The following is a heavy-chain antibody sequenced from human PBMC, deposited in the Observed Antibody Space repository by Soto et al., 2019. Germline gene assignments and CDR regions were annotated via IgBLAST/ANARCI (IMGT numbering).Heavy chain of an antibody. V-gene: IGHV3-30*18. CDR3: AKVLALEWPFSYYYGIDV. CDR2: ISYDGSHK. J-gene: IGHJ6*02. D-gene: IGHD3-3*01. Sequence: GGSLRLSCAASGFTFSNYGIHWVRQAPGKGLEWVAIISYDGSHKYYAGSVKGRFTISRDDSKNTLYLQMNSLRAEDTAVYYCAKVLALEWPFSYYYGIDVWGQGTTVTVSS. CDR1: GFTFSNYG.